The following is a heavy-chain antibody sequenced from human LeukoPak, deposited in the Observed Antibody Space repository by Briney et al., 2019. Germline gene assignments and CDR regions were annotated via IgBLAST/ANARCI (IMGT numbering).Heavy chain of an antibody. CDR3: AHSGSYDYYFDY. CDR2: INPSGGST. D-gene: IGHD1-26*01. V-gene: IGHV1-46*01. J-gene: IGHJ4*02. Sequence: ASVKVSCKASGYTFTGYYMHWVRQAPGQGLEWMGIINPSGGSTSYAQKFQGRVTMTRDTSTSTVYMELSSLRSEDTAVYYCAHSGSYDYYFDYWGQGTLVTVSS. CDR1: GYTFTGYY.